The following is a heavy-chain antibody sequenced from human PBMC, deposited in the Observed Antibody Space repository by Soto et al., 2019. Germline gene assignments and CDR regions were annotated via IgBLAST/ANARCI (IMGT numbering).Heavy chain of an antibody. Sequence: PSETLSLTCAVSSFSISSGYYWGWVRQPPGKGLEWIGSIYHSGTTNYSPSLKSRVTISIDTSKNQFSLTLRSVTAADAAVYYCAPLSVSLSGPYGIHVWGQGTTVTVSS. D-gene: IGHD2-15*01. CDR3: APLSVSLSGPYGIHV. CDR1: SFSISSGYY. J-gene: IGHJ6*02. CDR2: IYHSGTT. V-gene: IGHV4-38-2*01.